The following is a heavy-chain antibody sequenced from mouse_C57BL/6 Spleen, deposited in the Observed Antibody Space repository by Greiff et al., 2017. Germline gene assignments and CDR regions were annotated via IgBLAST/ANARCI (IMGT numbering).Heavy chain of an antibody. V-gene: IGHV2-6-1*01. Sequence: QVQLKESGPGLVAPSQSLSITCTVSGFSLTSYGVHWVRQPPGKGLEWLVVIWSDGSTTYNSALKSRLSISKDNSKSQVFLKMNSLQTDDTAMYYCARHEGYSNYPYYYAMDYWGQGTSVTVSS. J-gene: IGHJ4*01. CDR1: GFSLTSYG. CDR2: IWSDGST. CDR3: ARHEGYSNYPYYYAMDY. D-gene: IGHD2-5*01.